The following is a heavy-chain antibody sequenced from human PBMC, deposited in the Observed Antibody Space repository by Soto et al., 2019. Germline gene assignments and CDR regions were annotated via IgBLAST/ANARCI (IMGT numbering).Heavy chain of an antibody. V-gene: IGHV4-31*03. CDR2: IYYSGST. D-gene: IGHD2-2*01. CDR3: ASNPGVAPAAIGDYGMDV. J-gene: IGHJ6*02. Sequence: SETLSLTCSVSGGSISSGGYYWSWIRQHPGKGLEWIGYIYYSGSTYYNPSLKSRVTISVDTSKNQFSLKLSSVTAADTAVYYCASNPGVAPAAIGDYGMDVWGQGTTVTVSS. CDR1: GGSISSGGYY.